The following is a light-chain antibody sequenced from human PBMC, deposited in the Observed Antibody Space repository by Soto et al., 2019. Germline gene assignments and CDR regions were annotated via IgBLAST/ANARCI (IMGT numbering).Light chain of an antibody. CDR3: QQYYSFSWT. Sequence: DIQMTQSPSTLSASVGDRVTITCRAGQSIGGWLAWYQQRAGTAPKLLIFDASTLQSGVPSRFSGSGSATEFTLTISSLQPDDSATYYCQQYYSFSWTFGQGTKVDIK. CDR1: QSIGGW. J-gene: IGKJ1*01. V-gene: IGKV1-5*01. CDR2: DAS.